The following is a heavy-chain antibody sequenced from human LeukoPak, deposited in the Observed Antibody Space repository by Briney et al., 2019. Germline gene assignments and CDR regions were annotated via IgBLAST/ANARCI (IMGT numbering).Heavy chain of an antibody. CDR2: IYPGDSDS. Sequence: GAPLQISGERSGSSFTSYWIGGVRQLPGKGLEGMRIIYPGDSDSTYNPSFRGQITISANKTISTSFQQWSRLKASDTAMYYCARVLGYMDVWGKGTTGTVSS. CDR3: ARVLGYMDV. J-gene: IGHJ6*03. V-gene: IGHV5-51*01. D-gene: IGHD3-16*01. CDR1: GSSFTSYW.